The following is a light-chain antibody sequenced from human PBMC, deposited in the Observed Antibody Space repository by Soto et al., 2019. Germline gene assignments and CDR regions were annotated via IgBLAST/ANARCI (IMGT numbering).Light chain of an antibody. CDR2: AAS. V-gene: IGKV3-20*01. CDR1: RSLSSSY. J-gene: IGKJ2*01. Sequence: EIVLTQSPGTLSLSPGERATLSCRASRSLSSSYVVWYQQRPGQAPRLLIYAASRMATGIPDRFSGSGSATEYTLTISRLEPEDLAVYYCQQQGTFGQGTKLEIK. CDR3: QQQGT.